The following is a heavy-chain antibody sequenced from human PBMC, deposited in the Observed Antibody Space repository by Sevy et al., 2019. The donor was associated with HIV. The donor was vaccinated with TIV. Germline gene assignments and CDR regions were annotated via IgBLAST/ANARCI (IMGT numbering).Heavy chain of an antibody. CDR1: GFTFSTYG. CDR2: ISDDGFIK. Sequence: GGSLRLSCAASGFTFSTYGMHWVRQAPGKGLEWVAVISDDGFIKYYADSLKGRLTISRDNSKNTLNLQMNSQTTEDTAVYYCAKDNGDDKYAPGRYWGQGTMVTVSS. D-gene: IGHD2-8*01. J-gene: IGHJ3*01. CDR3: AKDNGDDKYAPGRY. V-gene: IGHV3-30*18.